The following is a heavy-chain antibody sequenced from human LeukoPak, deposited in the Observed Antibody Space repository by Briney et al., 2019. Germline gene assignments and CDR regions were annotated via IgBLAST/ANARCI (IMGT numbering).Heavy chain of an antibody. Sequence: PSETLSLTCTVSGGSISSGSYYWSWIRQPAGKGLEWIGRLHTSGSTNYNPSLKSRVTISVDTSKNQFSLKLSSLTAADTAVYYCARGNYDFWSGSNDAFDIWGQGTVVSVSS. J-gene: IGHJ3*02. CDR3: ARGNYDFWSGSNDAFDI. V-gene: IGHV4-61*02. CDR1: GGSISSGSYY. CDR2: LHTSGST. D-gene: IGHD3-3*01.